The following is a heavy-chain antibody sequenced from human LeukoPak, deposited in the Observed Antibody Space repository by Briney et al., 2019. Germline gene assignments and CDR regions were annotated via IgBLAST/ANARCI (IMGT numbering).Heavy chain of an antibody. Sequence: GWALTLSFASSVCTFISYIINWVRQAAAKGLEWVSYITSSSNTIYYADSVKERFTTSRDNDNNSLYLQMNSLRDADTAVYYCARFFDSSPYSYQFDYWGQGPLVTVSS. CDR1: VCTFISYI. J-gene: IGHJ4*02. CDR3: ARFFDSSPYSYQFDY. D-gene: IGHD3-22*01. V-gene: IGHV3-48*02. CDR2: ITSSSNTI.